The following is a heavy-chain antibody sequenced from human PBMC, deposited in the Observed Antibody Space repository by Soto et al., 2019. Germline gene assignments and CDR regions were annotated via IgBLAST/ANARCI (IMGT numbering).Heavy chain of an antibody. CDR2: VYHSGST. J-gene: IGHJ6*02. CDR1: GDSISSYF. CDR3: ARTYSSSYSRYPVYYGMDV. Sequence: SETLSLTCTVSGDSISSYFWSWIRQPPGKGLEWIGCVYHSGSTNYSPSLKRRVSVSVDTSKNQFSLRLTSVTAADTAVYYCARTYSSSYSRYPVYYGMDVWGQGTTVTVSS. D-gene: IGHD3-22*01. V-gene: IGHV4-59*01.